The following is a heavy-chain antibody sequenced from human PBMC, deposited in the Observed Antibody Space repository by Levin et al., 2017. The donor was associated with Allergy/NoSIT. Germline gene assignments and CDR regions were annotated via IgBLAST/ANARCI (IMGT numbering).Heavy chain of an antibody. V-gene: IGHV3-33*01. CDR1: VFLVLLPF. CDR3: RATGEDGFDS. CDR2: IWYDVSKK. D-gene: IGHD3-16*01. J-gene: IGHJ3*02. Sequence: GSLRVSCVATVFLVLLPFLPFFRQAPVKWLDFFAVIWYDVSKKYYGDSVKGRFTISRDNSKNTLYLQMNSLRAEDTAVYYCRATGEDGFDSWGQGTMATVSA.